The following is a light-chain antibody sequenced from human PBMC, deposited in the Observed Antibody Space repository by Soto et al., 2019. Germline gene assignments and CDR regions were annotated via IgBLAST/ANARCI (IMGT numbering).Light chain of an antibody. Sequence: DIVMTQSPDSLAVSLGERATINCKSSQSVLYSSDNKNYLTWYQQRPGQPPKLLIYWASTRESGVPDRFSGSGSGTDFTLTISSLQYEDVAVYYCQQYYTTPYTFGQGTKLEIK. CDR1: QSVLYSSDNKNY. J-gene: IGKJ2*01. CDR3: QQYYTTPYT. CDR2: WAS. V-gene: IGKV4-1*01.